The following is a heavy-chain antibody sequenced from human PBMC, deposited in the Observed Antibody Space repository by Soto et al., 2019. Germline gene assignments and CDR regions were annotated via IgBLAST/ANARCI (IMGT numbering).Heavy chain of an antibody. CDR1: GYTFTTYA. CDR3: AREAPYLGSGIYGDGMDV. J-gene: IGHJ6*02. V-gene: IGHV1-3*01. Sequence: QVQLVQSGAEVKKPGASVKVSCKASGYTFTTYAIHWVRQAPGQRLEWMGWINAGNGNTKFSQQFQGRVTITMDTSASTAYMELSSLRSEDTAVYYCAREAPYLGSGIYGDGMDVWGQGTTVTVSS. D-gene: IGHD3-10*01. CDR2: INAGNGNT.